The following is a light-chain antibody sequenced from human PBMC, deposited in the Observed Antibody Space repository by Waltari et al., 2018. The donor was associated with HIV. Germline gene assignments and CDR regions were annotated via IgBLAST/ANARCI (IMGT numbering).Light chain of an antibody. CDR1: QSVLYNVYNY. CDR3: QQYYSTLLT. J-gene: IGKJ4*01. CDR2: WAS. Sequence: DIVMTQSPASLPVSLGERASINCKSSQSVLYNVYNYLAWYQQRPGQPPKLVIYWASTRESGVPDRFSGSGSGTNFTLTINNLQAEDAAIYYCQQYYSTLLTFGGGTKVEIK. V-gene: IGKV4-1*01.